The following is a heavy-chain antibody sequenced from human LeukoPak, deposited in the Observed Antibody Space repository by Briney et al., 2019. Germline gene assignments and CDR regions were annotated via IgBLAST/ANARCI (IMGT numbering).Heavy chain of an antibody. CDR1: GFIFDTYG. J-gene: IGHJ6*02. Sequence: GRSLRLSCAASGFIFDTYGMLWVRQAPGKGLEWVAVIAYDGSNQYHADSVKGRFTISRDNSKNTLYLQMNSLGGEDTAVYYCAKEKAIGTINYGLDVWGQGTTVTVSS. CDR2: IAYDGSNQ. CDR3: AKEKAIGTINYGLDV. D-gene: IGHD1-1*01. V-gene: IGHV3-30*18.